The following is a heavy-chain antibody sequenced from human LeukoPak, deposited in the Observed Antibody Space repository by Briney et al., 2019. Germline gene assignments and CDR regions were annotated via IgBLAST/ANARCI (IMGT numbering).Heavy chain of an antibody. V-gene: IGHV3-23*01. D-gene: IGHD3-10*01. J-gene: IGHJ4*02. Sequence: GGSLRLSCAASGFTFSSFAMNWVRQAPGKGLEWVSIISGSGDTTHYTDSVKGRFTVSRDNSKNTLYLQMTSLRAEDTAVHYCANFYYGSGTDPSSVTYWGQGTLVTVSS. CDR2: ISGSGDTT. CDR1: GFTFSSFA. CDR3: ANFYYGSGTDPSSVTY.